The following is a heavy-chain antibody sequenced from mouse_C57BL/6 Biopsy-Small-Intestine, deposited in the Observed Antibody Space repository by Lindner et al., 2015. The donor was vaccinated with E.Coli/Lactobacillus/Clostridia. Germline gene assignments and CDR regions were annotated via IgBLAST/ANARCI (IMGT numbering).Heavy chain of an antibody. D-gene: IGHD6-1*01. Sequence: SVKVSCKASGGSFSKYAISWVRQAPGQGLEWMGRVIPILGVPNYAQKFQDRVTLSADKSTSTAYMELSSLRSEDTAVYYCATDGGYGSSWILEPPNWGQGTLVTVSS. J-gene: IGHJ4*01. CDR2: VIPILGVP. CDR1: GGSFSKYA. CDR3: ATDGGYGSSWILEPPN. V-gene: IGHV1-74*01.